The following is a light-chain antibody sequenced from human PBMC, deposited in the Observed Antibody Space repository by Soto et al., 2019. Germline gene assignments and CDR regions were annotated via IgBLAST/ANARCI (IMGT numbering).Light chain of an antibody. CDR2: DVS. V-gene: IGLV2-14*01. J-gene: IGLJ2*01. Sequence: QSALTQPASVSGSPGQSITISCTGTSSDVGGYNYVSWYQQHPGKAPKLMIYDVSNRPSGVSNRFSGSTPGNTASLTISVLPAEDEADYYCSSYTSSSTVVFGGGTKVTVL. CDR1: SSDVGGYNY. CDR3: SSYTSSSTVV.